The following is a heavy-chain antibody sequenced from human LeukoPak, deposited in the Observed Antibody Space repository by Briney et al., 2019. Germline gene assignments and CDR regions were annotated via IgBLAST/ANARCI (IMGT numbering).Heavy chain of an antibody. CDR3: ARDKSPYDSGGYMGY. V-gene: IGHV3-33*01. J-gene: IGHJ4*02. CDR2: IWYDGSNK. Sequence: GGSLRLSCAASGFTFSSYGMHWVRQAPGKGLEWVAVIWYDGSNKYYADSVKGRFTISRDNSKNTLYLQMNSLRAEDTAVYYCARDKSPYDSGGYMGYWGQGTLVTVSS. CDR1: GFTFSSYG. D-gene: IGHD3-22*01.